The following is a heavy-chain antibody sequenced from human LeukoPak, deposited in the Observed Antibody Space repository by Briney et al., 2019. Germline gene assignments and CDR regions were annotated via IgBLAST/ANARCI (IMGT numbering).Heavy chain of an antibody. CDR3: ASRGYTYGHFDY. V-gene: IGHV4-30-4*01. Sequence: SQTLSLTCTVSGGSISSGDYYWSWIRQPPGKALEWIGYIYYSGSTYYNPSLKSRVTISIDTSKNQFSLKLSSVTAADAAMYYCASRGYTYGHFDYWGPGTLVTVSS. CDR2: IYYSGST. J-gene: IGHJ4*02. D-gene: IGHD5-18*01. CDR1: GGSISSGDYY.